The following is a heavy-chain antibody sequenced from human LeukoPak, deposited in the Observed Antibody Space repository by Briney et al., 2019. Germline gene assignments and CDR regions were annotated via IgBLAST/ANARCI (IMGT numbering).Heavy chain of an antibody. Sequence: GASVKVSCKASGYTFTGYYMHWVRQAPGQGLEWMGWINPNSGGTNYAQKFQGRVTMTRDTSISTAYMELSRLRSDDTAVYYCARERGTLDIVVVPAEKVWFNPWGQGTLVTVSS. J-gene: IGHJ5*02. CDR3: ARERGTLDIVVVPAEKVWFNP. V-gene: IGHV1-2*02. D-gene: IGHD2-2*03. CDR1: GYTFTGYY. CDR2: INPNSGGT.